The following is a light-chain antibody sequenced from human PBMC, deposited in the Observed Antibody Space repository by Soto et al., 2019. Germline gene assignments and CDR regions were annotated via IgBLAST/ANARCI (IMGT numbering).Light chain of an antibody. CDR1: QGISNY. CDR2: AAS. Sequence: DIQMTQSPSSLSTSVGDRVTITCRASQGISNYLAWYQQKPGKVPKLLIYAASTLQSGVPSRFSGSGSGTDLTLTISSLQPEDVATYYCQKYNSALGFTFGPGTKVDIK. V-gene: IGKV1-27*01. CDR3: QKYNSALGFT. J-gene: IGKJ3*01.